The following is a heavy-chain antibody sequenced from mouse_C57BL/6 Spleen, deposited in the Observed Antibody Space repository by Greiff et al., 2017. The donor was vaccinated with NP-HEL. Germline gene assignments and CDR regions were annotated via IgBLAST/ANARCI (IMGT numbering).Heavy chain of an antibody. V-gene: IGHV10-1*01. CDR2: IRSKSNNYAT. D-gene: IGHD2-4*01. CDR1: GFSFNTYA. J-gene: IGHJ4*01. Sequence: EVKLVESGGGLVQPKGSLKLSCAASGFSFNTYAMNWVRQAPGKGLEWVARIRSKSNNYATYYADSVKDRFTISRDDSESMLYLQMNNLKTEDTAMYYCVRHFPYDYTMDYWGQGTSVTVSS. CDR3: VRHFPYDYTMDY.